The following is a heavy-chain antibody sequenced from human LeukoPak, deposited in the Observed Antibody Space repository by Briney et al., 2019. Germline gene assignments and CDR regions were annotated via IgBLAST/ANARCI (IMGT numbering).Heavy chain of an antibody. J-gene: IGHJ5*02. CDR1: GGSISSYY. Sequence: PSETLSLTCTVSGGSISSYYWSWIRQPPGKGLEGIGYIYYSGSTNYNPSLKSRVTISVDTSKDQFSLKLSSVTAADTAVYYCAASEEGYCSGGSCYNWFDPWGQGTLVTVSS. CDR3: AASEEGYCSGGSCYNWFDP. V-gene: IGHV4-59*01. D-gene: IGHD2-15*01. CDR2: IYYSGST.